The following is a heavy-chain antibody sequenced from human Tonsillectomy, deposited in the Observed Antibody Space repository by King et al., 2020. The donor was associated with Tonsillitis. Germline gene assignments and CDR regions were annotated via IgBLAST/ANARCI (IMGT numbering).Heavy chain of an antibody. D-gene: IGHD1-26*01. CDR3: ARDRGSWNVDYYYYYVMDV. Sequence: QLVQSGAEVKKPGASVKVSCKASGYTFTSYGISWVRQAPGQGLEWMGWISAYNGNTNYAQKLQGRVTMTTDTSTSTAYMELRSLRSDDTAGYYCARDRGSWNVDYYYYYVMDVWGEGTTVTVSS. CDR1: GYTFTSYG. J-gene: IGHJ6*04. V-gene: IGHV1-18*04. CDR2: ISAYNGNT.